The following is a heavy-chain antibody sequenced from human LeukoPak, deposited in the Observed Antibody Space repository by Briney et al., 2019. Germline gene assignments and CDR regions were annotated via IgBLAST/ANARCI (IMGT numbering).Heavy chain of an antibody. D-gene: IGHD2-15*01. J-gene: IGHJ4*02. CDR3: ARVSRRVFCSGGSCYSHFDY. V-gene: IGHV1-8*01. CDR2: MNPNSGNT. CDR1: GYTFTSYD. Sequence: ASVKVSCKASGYTFTSYDINWVRQATGQGLEWMGWMNPNSGNTGYAQKFQGRVTMTRNTSISTAYMELSSLRSEDTAVYYCARVSRRVFCSGGSCYSHFDYWGQGTLVTVSS.